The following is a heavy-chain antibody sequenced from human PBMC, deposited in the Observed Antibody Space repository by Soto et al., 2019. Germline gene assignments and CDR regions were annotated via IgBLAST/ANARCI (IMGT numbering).Heavy chain of an antibody. CDR1: GFTVSSNY. V-gene: IGHV3-53*01. Sequence: GGSLRLSCAASGFTVSSNYMSWVRQAPGKGLEWVSVIYSGGSTYYADSVKGRFTISRDNSKNTLYLQMNSLRAEDTAVYYCARNSGYSYGYFDYWGQGTLVTVSS. CDR2: IYSGGST. J-gene: IGHJ4*02. D-gene: IGHD5-18*01. CDR3: ARNSGYSYGYFDY.